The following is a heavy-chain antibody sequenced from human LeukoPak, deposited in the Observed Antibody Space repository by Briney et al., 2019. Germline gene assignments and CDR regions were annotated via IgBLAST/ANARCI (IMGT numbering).Heavy chain of an antibody. Sequence: PSDTLSLTCTVSGVSISSSSYYWGCNRQPPGKGRESIGSIYYSGSTYYNPSLKSRVTISVDTSKHQFSLKLSYVAAADTAVYYCARRITIFGVVIAGWFDPWGQGTLVTVSS. CDR1: GVSISSSSYY. CDR3: ARRITIFGVVIAGWFDP. J-gene: IGHJ5*02. CDR2: IYYSGST. V-gene: IGHV4-39*01. D-gene: IGHD3-3*01.